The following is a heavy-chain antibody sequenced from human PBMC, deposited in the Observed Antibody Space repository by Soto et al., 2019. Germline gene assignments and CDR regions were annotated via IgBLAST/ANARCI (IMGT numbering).Heavy chain of an antibody. CDR1: GFTFSSYG. J-gene: IGHJ6*02. V-gene: IGHV3-33*01. CDR3: ARGGAGYCSGGSCYYYGMDV. Sequence: QVQLVESGGGVVQPGRSLRLSCAASGFTFSSYGMHWVRQAPGKGLEWVAVIWYDGSNKYYADSVKGRFTISRDNSKKTLYLQMNSLRDEDTAVYYCARGGAGYCSGGSCYYYGMDVWGQGTTVTVSS. CDR2: IWYDGSNK. D-gene: IGHD2-15*01.